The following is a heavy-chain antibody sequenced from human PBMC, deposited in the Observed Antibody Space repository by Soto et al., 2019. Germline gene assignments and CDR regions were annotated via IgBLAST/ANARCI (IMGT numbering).Heavy chain of an antibody. CDR1: GYNFNYYG. CDR3: ARDRLRGYDNSGFYS. J-gene: IGHJ4*02. Sequence: QIELVQSGAELRKPGASVKVSCKTFGYNFNYYGINWVRQAPGQGLEWLGWINTYNGNRNFAQKFDDRVIMTTDTSTNTVYMELRSLKSDDSAIYYCARDRLRGYDNSGFYSWGQGTLVIVSS. V-gene: IGHV1-18*01. CDR2: INTYNGNR. D-gene: IGHD3-22*01.